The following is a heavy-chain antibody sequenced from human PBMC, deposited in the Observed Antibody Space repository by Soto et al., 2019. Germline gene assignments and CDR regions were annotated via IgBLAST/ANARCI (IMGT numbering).Heavy chain of an antibody. CDR2: VNADNGDT. V-gene: IGHV1-3*01. Sequence: ASVKVSCKASGYTFISYTMHWLRQAPGQRLEWMGWVNADNGDTRYSQKFQGRLTMTRDTSASTVYVELSSLRSEDTAVYFCARGPSSGLFDYWGQGTLVTVSS. CDR3: ARGPSSGLFDY. CDR1: GYTFISYT. D-gene: IGHD6-19*01. J-gene: IGHJ4*02.